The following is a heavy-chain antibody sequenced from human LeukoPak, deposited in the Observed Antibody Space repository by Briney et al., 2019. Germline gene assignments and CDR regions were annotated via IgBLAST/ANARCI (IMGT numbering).Heavy chain of an antibody. CDR1: GFTFSSYA. Sequence: GGPLRLSCAASGFTFSSYAMSWVRQAPGKGLEWVSAISGSGGSTYYADYADSVKGRFTISRDNPKNTLYLQMNSLKTEDTAVYYCTRDSGSCPARPFQHWGQGTLVTVSS. CDR3: TRDSGSCPARPFQH. D-gene: IGHD1-26*01. J-gene: IGHJ1*01. CDR2: ISGSGGST. V-gene: IGHV3-23*01.